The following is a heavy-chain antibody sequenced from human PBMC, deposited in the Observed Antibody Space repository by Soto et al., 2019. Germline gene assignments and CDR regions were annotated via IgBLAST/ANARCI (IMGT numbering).Heavy chain of an antibody. V-gene: IGHV1-18*01. Sequence: ASVKVSCKTSGYTFTSYGISWVRQAPGQGLEWMGWISAYNGNTNYAQKFQGRVTMTRDTSTSTVYMELSSLRSEDTAVYYCARDISGYDGAYFEYWGQGTLVIVSS. CDR1: GYTFTSYG. J-gene: IGHJ4*02. D-gene: IGHD5-12*01. CDR2: ISAYNGNT. CDR3: ARDISGYDGAYFEY.